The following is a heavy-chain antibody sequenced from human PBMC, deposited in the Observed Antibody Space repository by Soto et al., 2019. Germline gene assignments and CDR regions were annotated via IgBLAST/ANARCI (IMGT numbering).Heavy chain of an antibody. Sequence: EVQVVESGGGLVQPGGSLRLSCAASGFAFSPAWMTWVRQAPGKGLEWVALIKSKTTGETRAYAAPVKGRFTISRADSENTVFLQMDRLKTEDTAVYYCVIDDAARGFGELDYWGRGTLVTVSS. D-gene: IGHD3-10*01. V-gene: IGHV3-15*01. J-gene: IGHJ4*02. CDR3: VIDDAARGFGELDY. CDR2: IKSKTTGETR. CDR1: GFAFSPAW.